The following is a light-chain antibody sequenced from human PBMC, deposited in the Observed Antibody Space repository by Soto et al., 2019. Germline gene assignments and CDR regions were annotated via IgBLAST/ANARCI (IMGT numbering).Light chain of an antibody. CDR2: EGS. J-gene: IGLJ1*01. CDR3: CSYVGSSTSGLYV. Sequence: QSVLTQPASVSGSPGQSITISCTGTSSDVGSYNLVSWYQQHPGKAPKLMIYEGSKRPSGVSNRFSGSKSGNTASLTISGFQVEDEAVYYCCSYVGSSTSGLYVFGTGTKVTVL. CDR1: SSDVGSYNL. V-gene: IGLV2-23*01.